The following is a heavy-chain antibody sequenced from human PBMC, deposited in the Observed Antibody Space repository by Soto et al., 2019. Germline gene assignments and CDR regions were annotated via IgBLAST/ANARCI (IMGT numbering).Heavy chain of an antibody. V-gene: IGHV4-4*02. J-gene: IGHJ5*02. Sequence: SDTLSLTCAVSGGSISSSNWWSWVRQPPGKGLEWIGEIYHSGSTNYNPSLKSRVTISVDKSKNQFSLKLSSVTAADTAVYYCARQIFGVVLLGAFDPWGQGTLVTVSS. D-gene: IGHD3-3*01. CDR2: IYHSGST. CDR3: ARQIFGVVLLGAFDP. CDR1: GGSISSSNW.